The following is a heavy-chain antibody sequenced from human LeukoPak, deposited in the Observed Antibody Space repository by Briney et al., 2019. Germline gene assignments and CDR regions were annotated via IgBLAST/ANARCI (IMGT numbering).Heavy chain of an antibody. CDR3: ASGYSSSSLIPFDY. J-gene: IGHJ4*02. D-gene: IGHD6-6*01. CDR1: GFTFSSYW. Sequence: GGSLRLSCAASGFTFSSYWMHWVRQAPGKGLVWVSRINSDGTSTDYAYSVKGRFTISRDNAKNTLYLQMNSLRAEDTAVYYCASGYSSSSLIPFDYWGQGTLVTVSS. V-gene: IGHV3-74*01. CDR2: INSDGTST.